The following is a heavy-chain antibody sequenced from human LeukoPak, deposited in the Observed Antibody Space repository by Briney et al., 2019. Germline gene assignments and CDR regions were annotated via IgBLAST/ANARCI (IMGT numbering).Heavy chain of an antibody. J-gene: IGHJ4*02. Sequence: ASVKVSCKTSGYTFTSYYIHWLRQAPGQRFEWMGWSDPKSGATKYEHFQGRVTMTRDTSVSTAYMELSRLTSDDTAVYYCARGNFYDNKGYSPELRYWGQGTLVTVSS. D-gene: IGHD3-10*01. CDR1: GYTFTSYY. CDR3: ARGNFYDNKGYSPELRY. V-gene: IGHV1-2*02. CDR2: SDPKSGAT.